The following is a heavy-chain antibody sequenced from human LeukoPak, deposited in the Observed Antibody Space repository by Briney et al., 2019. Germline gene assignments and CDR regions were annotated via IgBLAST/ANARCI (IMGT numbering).Heavy chain of an antibody. CDR1: GFTFSAHY. D-gene: IGHD6-25*01. V-gene: IGHV3-23*01. CDR2: IIVRGANT. Sequence: GGSRRLSCALSGFTFSAHYTIWVRQAPGKWLGCVSGIIVRGANTYYADPVKGRFTISRDSSQSTLYLQMNSLRAEDTAVYYCARAEAAGDNREGYYYFYMDVWGKGTTVTVSS. J-gene: IGHJ6*03. CDR3: ARAEAAGDNREGYYYFYMDV.